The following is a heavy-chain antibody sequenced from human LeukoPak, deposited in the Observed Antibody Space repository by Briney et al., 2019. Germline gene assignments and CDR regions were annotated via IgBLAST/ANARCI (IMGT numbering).Heavy chain of an antibody. CDR2: INPKTGGT. V-gene: IGHV1-2*02. Sequence: ASVKVSCKASGYTFTDYHMHWVRQAPGQGLEWMGWINPKTGGTNYAQKFQGRITLTRDTSISTAYMEVSSLTSDDTAVYYCVRGRGVHDSHTYDYFDYWGQGSLVTVSS. J-gene: IGHJ4*02. CDR1: GYTFTDYH. CDR3: VRGRGVHDSHTYDYFDY. D-gene: IGHD3-22*01.